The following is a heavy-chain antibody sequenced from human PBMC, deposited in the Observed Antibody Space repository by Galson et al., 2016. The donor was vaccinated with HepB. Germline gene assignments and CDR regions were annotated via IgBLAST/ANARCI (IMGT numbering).Heavy chain of an antibody. CDR3: AREGSADCSNCDHWNYGMDV. D-gene: IGHD4-11*01. J-gene: IGHJ6*02. Sequence: SLRLSCAASGFTVSNNYMSWVRQAPGKGLEWISVIFSGGSTYYADSVKGRFTISRDNSKNTVYLEMNSLRAEDTAVYYCAREGSADCSNCDHWNYGMDVWGQGTTVTVSS. CDR2: IFSGGST. V-gene: IGHV3-53*01. CDR1: GFTVSNNY.